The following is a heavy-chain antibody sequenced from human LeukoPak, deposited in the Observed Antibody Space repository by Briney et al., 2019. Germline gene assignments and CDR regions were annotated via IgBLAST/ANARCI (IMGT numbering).Heavy chain of an antibody. D-gene: IGHD2-21*02. CDR1: GFTFSSYG. J-gene: IGHJ3*02. CDR2: IWYDGSNK. V-gene: IGHV3-33*01. CDR3: ARGMTEDDAFDI. Sequence: GGSLRLSCAASGFTFSSYGMHWVRQAPGKGLEWVAVIWYDGSNKYYADSVKGRFTISRDNSKNTLYLQMNSLRAEDTAVYYCARGMTEDDAFDIWGQGTMVTVSS.